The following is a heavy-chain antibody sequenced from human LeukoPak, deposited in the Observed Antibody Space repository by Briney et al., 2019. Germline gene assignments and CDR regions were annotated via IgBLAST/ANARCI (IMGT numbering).Heavy chain of an antibody. J-gene: IGHJ6*03. CDR1: GFTVSSNY. Sequence: PGGSLRLSCAASGFTVSSNYMSWVRQAPGKGLEGVPVIYSGGSTYYADSVKGRFTISRDNSKNTLYLQMNSLRAEDTAVYYCARGVGSTRAYYMDVWGKGTTVTVSS. CDR2: IYSGGST. CDR3: ARGVGSTRAYYMDV. D-gene: IGHD2-2*01. V-gene: IGHV3-53*01.